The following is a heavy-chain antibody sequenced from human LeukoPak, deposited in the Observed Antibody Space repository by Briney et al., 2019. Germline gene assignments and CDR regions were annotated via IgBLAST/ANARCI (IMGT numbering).Heavy chain of an antibody. CDR3: AGNSYGYNWFDS. Sequence: GSLRLSCAASGFSFSSYGMHWVRQAPGKGLEWVSVIYSGGSTYYADSVKGRFTISRDNSKNTLNLQMNSLRVEDTAVYYCAGNSYGYNWFDSWGQGTLVTVSS. D-gene: IGHD5-18*01. CDR2: IYSGGST. J-gene: IGHJ5*01. V-gene: IGHV3-NL1*01. CDR1: GFSFSSYG.